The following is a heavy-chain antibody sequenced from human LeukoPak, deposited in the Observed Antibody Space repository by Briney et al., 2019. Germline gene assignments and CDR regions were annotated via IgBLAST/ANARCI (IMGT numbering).Heavy chain of an antibody. CDR1: GFTFSSYA. D-gene: IGHD6-13*01. V-gene: IGHV3-30-3*01. J-gene: IGHJ1*01. CDR3: ARDGGRKQQLVTGGYFQH. Sequence: GGSVRLSCAASGFTFSSYAMHWVRQAPGKGLEWVAVISYDGSNKYYADSVKGRFTISRDNSKNTLYLQMNSLRAEDTAVYYCARDGGRKQQLVTGGYFQHWGQGTLVTVSS. CDR2: ISYDGSNK.